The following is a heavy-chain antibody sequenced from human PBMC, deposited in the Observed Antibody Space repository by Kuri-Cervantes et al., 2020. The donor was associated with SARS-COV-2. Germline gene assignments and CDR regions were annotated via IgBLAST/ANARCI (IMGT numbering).Heavy chain of an antibody. J-gene: IGHJ4*02. CDR2: IYPGDSDT. CDR1: GYSLTSYW. CDR3: ARPGYSYGYYYFDY. V-gene: IGHV5-51*01. Sequence: GGSLRLSCKGSGYSLTSYWIGWVRQMPGKGLEWMGIIYPGDSDTRYSPSFQGQVTISADKSISTAYLQWSSLKASDTAMYYCARPGYSYGYYYFDYWGQGTLVTVSS. D-gene: IGHD5-18*01.